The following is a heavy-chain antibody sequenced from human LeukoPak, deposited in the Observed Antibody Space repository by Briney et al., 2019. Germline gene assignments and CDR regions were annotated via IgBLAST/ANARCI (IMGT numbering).Heavy chain of an antibody. V-gene: IGHV4-39*07. CDR1: GGSISSSSYY. J-gene: IGHJ4*02. CDR3: ARNTYYYDSSGYFPLDY. D-gene: IGHD3-22*01. CDR2: IYYSGST. Sequence: SETLSLTCTVSGGSISSSSYYWGWIRQPPGKGLEWIGSIYYSGSTYYNPSLKSRVTISVDTSKSQFSLKLSSVTAADTAVYYCARNTYYYDSSGYFPLDYWGQGTLVTVSS.